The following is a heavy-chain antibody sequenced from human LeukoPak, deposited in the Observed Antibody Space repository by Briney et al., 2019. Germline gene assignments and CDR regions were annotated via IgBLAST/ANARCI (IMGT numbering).Heavy chain of an antibody. CDR3: ARGGWNKFDY. D-gene: IGHD3-22*01. J-gene: IGHJ4*02. Sequence: PSETLSLTCTVSGGSITTTNYFWAWFRQPPGKGLEWIGTIYYSGSTYYNPSLKSRVTMSVDTSKNQFSLKLSSATAADTAVYYCARGGWNKFDYWGQGTLVTVSS. V-gene: IGHV4-39*07. CDR1: GGSITTTNYF. CDR2: IYYSGST.